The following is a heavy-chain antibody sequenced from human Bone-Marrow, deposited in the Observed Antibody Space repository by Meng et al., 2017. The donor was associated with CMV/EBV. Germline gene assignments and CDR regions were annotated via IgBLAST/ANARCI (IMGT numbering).Heavy chain of an antibody. V-gene: IGHV4-4*02. D-gene: IGHD6-19*01. CDR2: IYHSGST. J-gene: IGHJ4*02. CDR1: GGSISSSNW. CDR3: AILRSAVGTFG. Sequence: GSLRLSCAVSGGSISSSNWWSWVRQPPGKGLEWIGEIYHSGSTNYNPSLKSRVTISVDKSKNQFSLKLSSVTAADTAVYYCAILRSAVGTFGWGQGTLVTVSS.